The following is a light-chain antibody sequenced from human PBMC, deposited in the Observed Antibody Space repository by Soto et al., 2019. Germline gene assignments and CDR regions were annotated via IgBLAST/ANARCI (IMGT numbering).Light chain of an antibody. CDR1: QSISSW. CDR3: NQYNSYWT. CDR2: DAS. V-gene: IGKV1-5*01. Sequence: DIQMTQSPSTLSESVGDRVTITCRASQSISSWLAWYQQKPGKAPKLLIYDASSLESGGPSRFSGSGSGTEFTLTISRLQSDDFATYNCNQYNSYWTFGQGTKVEIK. J-gene: IGKJ1*01.